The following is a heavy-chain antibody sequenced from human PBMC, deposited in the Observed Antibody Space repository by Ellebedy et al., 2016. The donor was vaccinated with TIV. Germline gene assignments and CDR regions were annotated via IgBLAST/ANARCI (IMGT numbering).Heavy chain of an antibody. CDR2: IYSSQST. CDR3: ARLPGEDSRGYYFDH. J-gene: IGHJ4*02. CDR1: GTVIRRFY. V-gene: IGHV4-4*08. Sequence: MPSETLSLICSVSGTVIRRFYWSWIRQPPGKGLEWSGDIYSSQSTNYNPSLKSRVTISVDTSKNQFSLRLSSVTAADTAVYYCARLPGEDSRGYYFDHWGQGTLVTVSS. D-gene: IGHD3-22*01.